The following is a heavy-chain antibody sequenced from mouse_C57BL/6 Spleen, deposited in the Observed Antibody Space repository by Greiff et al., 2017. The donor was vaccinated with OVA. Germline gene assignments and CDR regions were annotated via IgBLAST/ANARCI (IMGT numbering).Heavy chain of an antibody. Sequence: EVNVVESGAELVRPGASVKLSCTASGFNIKDDYMHWVKQRPEQGLEWIGWIDPENGDTEYATKFQGKATITADTSSNTAYLQLSSLTSEDTAVYYCTIVTTKNWGQGTTLTVSS. D-gene: IGHD2-5*01. J-gene: IGHJ2*01. CDR1: GFNIKDDY. CDR2: IDPENGDT. V-gene: IGHV14-4*01. CDR3: TIVTTKN.